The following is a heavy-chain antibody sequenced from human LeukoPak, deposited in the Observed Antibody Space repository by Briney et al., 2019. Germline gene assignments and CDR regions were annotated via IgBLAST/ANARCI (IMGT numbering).Heavy chain of an antibody. D-gene: IGHD6-19*01. CDR3: ARGSSGWPTARFDP. CDR2: ISSSSSYT. J-gene: IGHJ5*02. CDR1: GFTFSDYY. Sequence: GGSLRLSCAASGFTFSDYYMSWIRQAPGKGLEWVSYISSSSSYTNYADSVKGRFTISRDNAKNSLYLQMNSLRAEDTAVYYCARGSSGWPTARFDPWGQGTLVTVSS. V-gene: IGHV3-11*06.